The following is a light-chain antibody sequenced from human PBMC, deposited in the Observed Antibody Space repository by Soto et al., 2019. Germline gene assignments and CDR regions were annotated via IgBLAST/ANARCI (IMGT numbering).Light chain of an antibody. CDR1: SSDIGGYNY. V-gene: IGLV2-14*01. CDR3: TSYTSSSTNYV. Sequence: QSVLTQPASVSGSPGQSITISCTGTSSDIGGYNYVSWYQQHPGKAPKLMIYEVSNRPSGVSNRFSGSKSGNTASLTISGLHAEDEADYYCTSYTSSSTNYVFGTGTKLTVL. J-gene: IGLJ1*01. CDR2: EVS.